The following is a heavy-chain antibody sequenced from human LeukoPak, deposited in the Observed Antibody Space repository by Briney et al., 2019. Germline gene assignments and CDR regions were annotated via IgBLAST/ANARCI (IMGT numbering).Heavy chain of an antibody. CDR3: ARGSRKNLPDY. Sequence: SETLSLTCTVSGGSISSSSYYWGWIRQPPGKGLEWIGSIYYSGSTYYNPSLKSRVTISVDTSKNQFSLKLSSVTAADTAVYYCARGSRKNLPDYWGQGTLVTVSS. J-gene: IGHJ4*02. CDR2: IYYSGST. CDR1: GGSISSSSYY. V-gene: IGHV4-39*07.